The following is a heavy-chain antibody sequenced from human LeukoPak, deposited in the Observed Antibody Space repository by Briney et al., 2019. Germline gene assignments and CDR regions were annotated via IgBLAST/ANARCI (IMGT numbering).Heavy chain of an antibody. V-gene: IGHV3-48*02. CDR2: ISSSGNTI. CDR3: AREGPVVRGSEVDY. J-gene: IGHJ4*02. D-gene: IGHD4-23*01. CDR1: GFTFSTYS. Sequence: GGSLRLSCAASGFTFSTYSMNWVRQAPGKGLEWVSYISSSGNTIYYADSVKGRFTISRDNAKNSLYLQVNSLRDEDTAVYYCAREGPVVRGSEVDYWGQGTLVTVSS.